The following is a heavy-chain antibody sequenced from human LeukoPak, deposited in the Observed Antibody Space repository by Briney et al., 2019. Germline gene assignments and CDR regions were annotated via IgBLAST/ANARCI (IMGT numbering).Heavy chain of an antibody. Sequence: ASVKVSCKASGYTFTSYGISWVRQAPGQGLEWMGWISAYNGNTNHAQKSQGRVTMTTDTSTSTACMELRSLRSDDTAVYYCVRDPSYIVVVSSTVTGFDPWGQGTLVTVSS. J-gene: IGHJ5*02. D-gene: IGHD2-2*01. V-gene: IGHV1-18*01. CDR3: VRDPSYIVVVSSTVTGFDP. CDR1: GYTFTSYG. CDR2: ISAYNGNT.